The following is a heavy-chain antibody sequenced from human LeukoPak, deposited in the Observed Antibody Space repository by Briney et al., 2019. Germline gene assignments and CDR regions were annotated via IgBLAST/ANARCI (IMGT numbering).Heavy chain of an antibody. CDR1: GFIFSSYS. CDR2: ISSSSSYI. CDR3: ARDKRRYCSSTSCHTWDY. Sequence: GGSLRLSCAASGFIFSSYSMNWVRQAPGKGLEWVSSISSSSSYIYYADSVKGRFTISRDNAKNSLHLQMNSLRAEDTAVYYCARDKRRYCSSTSCHTWDYWGQGTLVTVSS. J-gene: IGHJ4*02. V-gene: IGHV3-21*01. D-gene: IGHD2-2*01.